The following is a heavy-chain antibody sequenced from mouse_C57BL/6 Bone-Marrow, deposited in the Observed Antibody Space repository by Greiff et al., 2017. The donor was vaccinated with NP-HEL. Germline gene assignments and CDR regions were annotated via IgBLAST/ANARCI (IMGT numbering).Heavy chain of an antibody. Sequence: VKLMESGPELVKPGASVKLSCKASGYTFTSYDINWVKQRPGQGLEWIGWIYPRDGSTKYNEKFKGKATLTVDTSSSTAYMELHSLTSEDSAVYFCARRDPYYYGSKGFAYWGQGTLVTVSA. CDR3: ARRDPYYYGSKGFAY. D-gene: IGHD1-1*01. V-gene: IGHV1-85*01. CDR2: IYPRDGST. CDR1: GYTFTSYD. J-gene: IGHJ3*01.